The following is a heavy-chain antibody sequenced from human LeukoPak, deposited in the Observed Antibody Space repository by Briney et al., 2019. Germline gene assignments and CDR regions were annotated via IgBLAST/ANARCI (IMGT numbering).Heavy chain of an antibody. Sequence: ASVKVSCKAFGYTFTSNYMHWVRQAPGQGPEWMGVISPSGGSTTYAQKFQGRVTLTRDMSTSTDYLELSSLGSEDTAVYYCAKDLWFGVGYYMDVWGKGTTVTVSS. D-gene: IGHD3-10*01. CDR3: AKDLWFGVGYYMDV. V-gene: IGHV1-46*01. CDR2: ISPSGGST. CDR1: GYTFTSNY. J-gene: IGHJ6*03.